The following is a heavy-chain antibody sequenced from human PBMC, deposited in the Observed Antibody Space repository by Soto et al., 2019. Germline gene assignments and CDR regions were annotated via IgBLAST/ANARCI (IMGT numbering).Heavy chain of an antibody. CDR2: IIPIFGTA. D-gene: IGHD2-15*01. J-gene: IGHJ4*02. CDR3: ARDHCSGGSCYFDY. Sequence: QVPLVQSGAEVKKPGSSVKVSCKASGGTFSSYAISWVRQAPGQGLEWMGGIIPIFGTANYAQKFQGRVTITADESTSTANMELSSLRSEDTAGYYCARDHCSGGSCYFDYWGQGTLVTVCS. V-gene: IGHV1-69*12. CDR1: GGTFSSYA.